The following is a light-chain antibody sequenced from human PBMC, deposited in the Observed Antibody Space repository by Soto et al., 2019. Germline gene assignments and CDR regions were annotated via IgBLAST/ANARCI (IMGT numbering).Light chain of an antibody. CDR1: QSVASY. CDR3: QQRSNWQVT. Sequence: EIVLTQSPATLSLSPGERAILSCRASQSVASYLAWYQQKPGQAPRLLIYDASNRATGIPARFSGSGSGTECTLTISSLEPEDFAVYYCQQRSNWQVTFDGGTKVDIK. J-gene: IGKJ4*01. V-gene: IGKV3-11*01. CDR2: DAS.